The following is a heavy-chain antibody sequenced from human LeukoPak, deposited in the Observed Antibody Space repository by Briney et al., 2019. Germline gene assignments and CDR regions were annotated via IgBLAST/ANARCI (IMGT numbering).Heavy chain of an antibody. CDR2: IYYSGST. J-gene: IGHJ5*02. CDR1: GDSISSGGYY. D-gene: IGHD3-22*01. CDR3: ARDLRDGHYYDSSGSWFDP. Sequence: SETLSLTCTVSGDSISSGGYYWSWIRQHPGKGLEWIGYIYYSGSTYYNPSLKSRVTISVDTSKNQFSLKLSSVTAADTAVYYCARDLRDGHYYDSSGSWFDPWGQGTLVTVPS. V-gene: IGHV4-31*03.